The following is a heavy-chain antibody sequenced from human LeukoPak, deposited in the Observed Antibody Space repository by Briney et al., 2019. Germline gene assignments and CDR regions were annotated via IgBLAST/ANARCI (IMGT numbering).Heavy chain of an antibody. Sequence: PGGSLRLSCAASGFPFSSYEMNWVRQAPGKGLEWVSYISTSGRTIYYEDSVKGRFTISRYNAKNPLYLQINSLRAEDTAIYYCARLRNGNLDYWGQGTLVTVSS. CDR2: ISTSGRTI. J-gene: IGHJ4*02. D-gene: IGHD1-14*01. V-gene: IGHV3-48*03. CDR1: GFPFSSYE. CDR3: ARLRNGNLDY.